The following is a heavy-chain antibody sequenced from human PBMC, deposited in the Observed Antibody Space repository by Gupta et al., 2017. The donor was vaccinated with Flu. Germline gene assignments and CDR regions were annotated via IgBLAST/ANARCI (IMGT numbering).Heavy chain of an antibody. J-gene: IGHJ4*02. Sequence: QLVESGGGLVQPGGSLRLSCVVSWFTLRGSHMNWVRQAPGKGLEWISYIGSGGNTDYADSVKGRFAISRDDARDSVFLQMNSLREEDTALYYCARDHNWAFYFWGQGALVTVSS. CDR3: ARDHNWAFYF. D-gene: IGHD1-20*01. CDR1: WFTLRGSH. CDR2: IGSGGNT. V-gene: IGHV3-48*02.